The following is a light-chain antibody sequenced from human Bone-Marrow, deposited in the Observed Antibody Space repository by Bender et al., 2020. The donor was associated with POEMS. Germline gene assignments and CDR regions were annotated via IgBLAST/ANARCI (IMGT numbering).Light chain of an antibody. CDR2: DVT. CDR3: CSYAGTDWV. Sequence: QSALTQPASVSGSPGQSVTISCTDTSSDVGGYNSVSWYQHHPGKAPKLMIFDVTNRPSGVSNRFSGSKSGNTASLTISGLQADDEADYYCCSYAGTDWVFGGGTKLTVL. V-gene: IGLV2-14*03. CDR1: SSDVGGYNS. J-gene: IGLJ3*02.